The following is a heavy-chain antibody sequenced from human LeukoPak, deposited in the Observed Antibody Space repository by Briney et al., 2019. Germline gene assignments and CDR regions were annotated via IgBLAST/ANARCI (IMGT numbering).Heavy chain of an antibody. CDR3: ASLTTAEAFDI. D-gene: IGHD3-22*01. Sequence: SETLSLPCTVSGGSITSYYWSWIRQPPGKGLEGFGYIYYSGTTNFNPSLKSRVTISVDTSKNQFSLKLSSVTAADTAVYYCASLTTAEAFDIWDQGTMVTVSS. CDR2: IYYSGTT. V-gene: IGHV4-59*12. J-gene: IGHJ3*02. CDR1: GGSITSYY.